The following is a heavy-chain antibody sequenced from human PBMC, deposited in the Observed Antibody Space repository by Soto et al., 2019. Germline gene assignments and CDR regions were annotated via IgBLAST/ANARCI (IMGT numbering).Heavy chain of an antibody. V-gene: IGHV3-48*01. J-gene: IGHJ6*03. CDR2: ISSSSSPI. Sequence: EVQLVESGGGLVQPGGSLRLSCAASGFTFSSYSMNWVRQAPGKGLEWVSYISSSSSPIYYADSVKGRFTISRDNAKNSLYMQINSLRAEDTAVYYCAREDCSSASCYYYYYMDVWGKGTTVTVSS. CDR1: GFTFSSYS. D-gene: IGHD2-2*01. CDR3: AREDCSSASCYYYYYMDV.